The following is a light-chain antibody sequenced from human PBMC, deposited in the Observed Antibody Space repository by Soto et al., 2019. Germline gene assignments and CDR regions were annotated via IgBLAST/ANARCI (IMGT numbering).Light chain of an antibody. CDR2: DDN. CDR3: GSWDSSLSAYV. CDR1: SSNIGGNS. J-gene: IGLJ1*01. Sequence: QYVMTQPPSVYAAPGQKVTISCSGSSSNIGGNSVSWYQQLPGTAPKLLIYDDNKRPSGIPDRFSGSKSGTSATLGITGFQTGDEADYYCGSWDSSLSAYVFGTGTKLTVL. V-gene: IGLV1-51*01.